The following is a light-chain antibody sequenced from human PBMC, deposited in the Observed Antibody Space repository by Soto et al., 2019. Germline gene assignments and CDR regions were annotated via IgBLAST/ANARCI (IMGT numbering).Light chain of an antibody. CDR2: GAS. J-gene: IGKJ2*01. CDR3: QQYNNWPYT. Sequence: EIVMTQSPDTLSVSPGERATLSCRASQSVSSNLAWYQQKPGQAPRLLIFGASARATGIPARFSGSGSGTEFTLTISSLQSEDFAVYHCQQYNNWPYTFGQGPTLEIK. CDR1: QSVSSN. V-gene: IGKV3-15*01.